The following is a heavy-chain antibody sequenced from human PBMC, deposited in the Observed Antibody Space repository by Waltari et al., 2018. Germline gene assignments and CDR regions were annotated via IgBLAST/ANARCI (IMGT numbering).Heavy chain of an antibody. CDR1: GFTISSYA. CDR3: AKDRRYISSWSTVFDI. Sequence: EVQLLESGGGLVQPGGSLRLSCAASGFTISSYAMNWVRQAPGKGREWGAGIRGSGGGTYYADSGKGRFTISRDNSKNTLYLQMNSLRAGDTAVYYCAKDRRYISSWSTVFDIWGQGTMVTVSS. V-gene: IGHV3-23*01. CDR2: IRGSGGGT. D-gene: IGHD6-13*01. J-gene: IGHJ3*02.